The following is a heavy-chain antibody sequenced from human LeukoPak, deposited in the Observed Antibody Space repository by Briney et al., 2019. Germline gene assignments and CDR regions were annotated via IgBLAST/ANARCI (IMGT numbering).Heavy chain of an antibody. V-gene: IGHV3-21*01. CDR3: ARVLLSDFWSGYFGWGEAGESDY. CDR1: GFTFSSYS. Sequence: GGSLRLSCAASGFTFSSYSMNWVRQAPGKGLEWVSSISSSSSYIYYADSVKGRFTISRDNAKNSLYLQMNSLRAEDTAVYYCARVLLSDFWSGYFGWGEAGESDYWGQGTLVTVSS. CDR2: ISSSSSYI. D-gene: IGHD3-3*01. J-gene: IGHJ4*02.